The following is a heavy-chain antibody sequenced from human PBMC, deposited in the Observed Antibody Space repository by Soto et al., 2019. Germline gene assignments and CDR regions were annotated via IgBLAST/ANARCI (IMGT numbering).Heavy chain of an antibody. D-gene: IGHD3-10*01. CDR3: ARLPQFPCFGALTSRAYYFNY. CDR2: IYPGDSDT. J-gene: IGHJ4*02. CDR1: GYIFSTYW. V-gene: IGHV5-51*01. Sequence: GESLKISCTGSGYIFSTYWIAWVRRMPGKGLEWMVIIYPGDSDTRYSPSFQGQVTISAYTSTKTAYLQWSSLKASDTAIYYCARLPQFPCFGALTSRAYYFNYWGPGTLVTVSS.